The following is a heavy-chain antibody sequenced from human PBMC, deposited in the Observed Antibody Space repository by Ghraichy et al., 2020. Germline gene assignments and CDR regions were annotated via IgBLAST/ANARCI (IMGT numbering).Heavy chain of an antibody. CDR1: GGSFSGYY. Sequence: SETLSLTCAVYGGSFSGYYWTWIRQPPGKGLEWIGEINHSGSTNYNPSLNSRVTISVDTSKNQFSLKLSSVNAADTAVYYCARASHHYDSSGYPNWFDPWGQGTLVTGSS. CDR2: INHSGST. J-gene: IGHJ5*02. V-gene: IGHV4-34*01. CDR3: ARASHHYDSSGYPNWFDP. D-gene: IGHD3-22*01.